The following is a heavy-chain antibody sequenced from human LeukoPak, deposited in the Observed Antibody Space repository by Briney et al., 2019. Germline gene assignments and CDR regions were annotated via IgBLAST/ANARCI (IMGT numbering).Heavy chain of an antibody. D-gene: IGHD5-24*01. Sequence: NPSETLSLTCTVSGGSISSGDYYWSWIRQPPGKGLEWIVYIYYSGSTYYNPSLTSRVTISVDTSKNQFSLKLSSVTAADTAVYYCARAERDGYGDFPYYYGMDVWGQGTTVTVSS. CDR3: ARAERDGYGDFPYYYGMDV. CDR2: IYYSGST. CDR1: GGSISSGDYY. J-gene: IGHJ6*02. V-gene: IGHV4-30-4*01.